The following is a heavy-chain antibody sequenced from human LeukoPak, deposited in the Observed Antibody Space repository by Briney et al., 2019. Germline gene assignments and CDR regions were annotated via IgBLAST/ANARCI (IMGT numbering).Heavy chain of an antibody. Sequence: AESLKISCKASGYSFSNYWIGWVRQMPRKGLEWMGMIFIGDSDTRYSPSFQGQVTISADKSISTAYLQWSSLKASNTAIYYRARRDNDYASSGYYSSTHFDYWGQGTLVTVSS. CDR1: GYSFSNYW. V-gene: IGHV5-51*01. J-gene: IGHJ4*02. CDR3: ARRDNDYASSGYYSSTHFDY. D-gene: IGHD3-22*01. CDR2: IFIGDSDT.